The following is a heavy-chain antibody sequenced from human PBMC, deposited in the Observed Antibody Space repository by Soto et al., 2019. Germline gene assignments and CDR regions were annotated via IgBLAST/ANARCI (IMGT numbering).Heavy chain of an antibody. D-gene: IGHD3-10*01. CDR1: GYTFTSYG. CDR3: ARDLVRGVIKGEKEFQSSGMDV. J-gene: IGHJ6*02. V-gene: IGHV1-18*01. Sequence: ASVKVSCKASGYTFTSYGISWVRQAPGQGLEWMGWISAYNGNTNYAQKLQGRVTMTTDTSTSTAYMELRSLRSDDTAVYYCARDLVRGVIKGEKEFQSSGMDVWCQGTTVTVSS. CDR2: ISAYNGNT.